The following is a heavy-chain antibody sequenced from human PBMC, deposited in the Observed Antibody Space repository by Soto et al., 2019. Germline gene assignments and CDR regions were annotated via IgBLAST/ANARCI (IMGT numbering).Heavy chain of an antibody. J-gene: IGHJ4*02. CDR1: GDSVSSVGFH. V-gene: IGHV4-30-4*01. CDR3: ARAPFGLDTISYFDY. CDR2: LYNGGST. Sequence: SETLSLTCTVSGDSVSSVGFHWAWLRRPPGKGLEWIGYLYNGGSTYYRPALESRMHMSLDATRTHYSLRLTSVTAADTAVYFCARAPFGLDTISYFDYWGQGKLVTVSS. D-gene: IGHD3-10*01.